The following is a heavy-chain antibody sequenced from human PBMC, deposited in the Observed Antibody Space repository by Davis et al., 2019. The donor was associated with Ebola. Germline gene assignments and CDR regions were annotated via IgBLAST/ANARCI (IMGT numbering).Heavy chain of an antibody. V-gene: IGHV3-7*01. CDR3: ATLPGYY. CDR2: IKQDGSEK. Sequence: PGGSLRLSCVASGFSFSSYWMNWVRQAPGKGLEWVANIKQDGSEKNYVDSVKGRFTISRDNAKNTLYLQMNNLRVEDTAVYYCATLPGYYWGQGTLVTVS. J-gene: IGHJ4*02. CDR1: GFSFSSYW. D-gene: IGHD1-26*01.